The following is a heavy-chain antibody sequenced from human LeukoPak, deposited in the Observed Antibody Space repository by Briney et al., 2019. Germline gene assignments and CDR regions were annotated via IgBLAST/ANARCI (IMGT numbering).Heavy chain of an antibody. CDR3: ARATYCSSTSCSLYNWFDP. Sequence: ASVKVSCKASGGTFSSYAISWVRQAPGQGLEWMGGIIPIFGTANYAQKFLGRVTITADESTSTAYMELSSLRSEDTAVYYCARATYCSSTSCSLYNWFDPWGQGTLVTVSS. V-gene: IGHV1-69*13. CDR1: GGTFSSYA. CDR2: IIPIFGTA. D-gene: IGHD2-2*01. J-gene: IGHJ5*02.